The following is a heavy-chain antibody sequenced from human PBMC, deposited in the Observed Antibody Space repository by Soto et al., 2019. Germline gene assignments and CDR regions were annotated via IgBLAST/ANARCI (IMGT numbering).Heavy chain of an antibody. J-gene: IGHJ4*02. CDR1: GFTFTAYD. D-gene: IGHD2-21*02. CDR3: AFKGTANQFY. V-gene: IGHV3-23*01. Sequence: WGSLRLSCANSGFTFTAYDLTWVRQAPGKGLDWVSGISPSGDTTYYADSVKGRFTISRDNSKTVLYLQMNSLRAEDTAVYYCAFKGTANQFYWGQGTLVTVSS. CDR2: ISPSGDTT.